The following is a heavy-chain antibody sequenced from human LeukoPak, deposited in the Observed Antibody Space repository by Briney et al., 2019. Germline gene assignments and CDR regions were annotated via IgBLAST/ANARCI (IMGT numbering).Heavy chain of an antibody. D-gene: IGHD4-17*01. CDR1: GVSFNDYY. J-gene: IGHJ4*02. CDR3: TRLTPGHDY. V-gene: IGHV4-34*01. CDR2: INHSGYT. Sequence: KSSQTLSLTCAVSGVSFNDYYWSWVRQTPGKGLEWIGEINHSGYTNDSPSLRSRVTLSIDTSRKKFSLNLRSVTVAASGIYYCTRLTPGHDYWGQGTLVTVSS.